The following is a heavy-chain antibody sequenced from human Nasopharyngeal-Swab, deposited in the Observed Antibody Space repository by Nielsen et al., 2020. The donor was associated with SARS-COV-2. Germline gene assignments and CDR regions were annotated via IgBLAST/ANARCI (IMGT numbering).Heavy chain of an antibody. V-gene: IGHV3-33*01. D-gene: IGHD5-18*01. Sequence: WIRQPPGKGLEWVAVIWYDGSNKYYADSVKGRFTISRDNSKNTLYLQMNSLRAEDTALYYCAREMGYSYGWDYWGQGTQVTVSS. J-gene: IGHJ4*02. CDR3: AREMGYSYGWDY. CDR2: IWYDGSNK.